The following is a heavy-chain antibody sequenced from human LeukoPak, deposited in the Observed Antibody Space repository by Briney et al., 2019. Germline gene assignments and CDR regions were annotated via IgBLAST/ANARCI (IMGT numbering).Heavy chain of an antibody. V-gene: IGHV4-31*03. CDR3: ARQSAFTGLDY. J-gene: IGHJ4*02. Sequence: PSDTLSLPCTLLGASISSCGDYWSWPRQLAGRGLEWIGYIDYSGNTHYNPSLKSRVTMSVDTSNNQFSLKLSSVTAADTAVYYCARQSAFTGLDYWGQGSLVTVSS. CDR2: IDYSGNT. CDR1: GASISSCGDY.